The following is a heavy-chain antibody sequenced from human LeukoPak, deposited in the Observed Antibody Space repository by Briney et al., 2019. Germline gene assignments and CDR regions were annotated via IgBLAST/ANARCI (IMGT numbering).Heavy chain of an antibody. CDR2: IYSGGST. J-gene: IGHJ6*03. D-gene: IGHD3-22*01. Sequence: PGGSLRLSCAASGFTVSSNYMSWVRQAPGKGLEWVSVIYSGGSTYYADSVKGRFTTSRDNSKNTLYLQMNSLRAEDTAVYYCARVDLDSSGYFYYYYYMDVWGKGTTVTVSS. V-gene: IGHV3-66*02. CDR3: ARVDLDSSGYFYYYYYMDV. CDR1: GFTVSSNY.